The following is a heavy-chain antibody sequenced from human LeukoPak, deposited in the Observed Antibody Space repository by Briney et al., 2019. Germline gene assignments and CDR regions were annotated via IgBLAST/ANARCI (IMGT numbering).Heavy chain of an antibody. CDR1: GGTFNNSA. CDR3: ARDVHGDYGSGWFDP. D-gene: IGHD4-17*01. CDR2: IVPLFGTA. V-gene: IGHV1-69*05. Sequence: SVKVSCKTSGGTFNNSAISWVRQAPGQGLEWLGGIVPLFGTAGYAQKFQGRVTITKDESTRTVYLELTSLTSDDTAVYCCARDVHGDYGSGWFDPWGQGTLVSVSS. J-gene: IGHJ5*02.